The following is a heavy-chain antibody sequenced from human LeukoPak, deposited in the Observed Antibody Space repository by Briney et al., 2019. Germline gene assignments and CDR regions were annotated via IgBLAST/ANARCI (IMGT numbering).Heavy chain of an antibody. CDR2: ISSSGSTR. V-gene: IGHV3-11*04. CDR1: EFTLSDYY. Sequence: GGSLRLSCVASEFTLSDYYMSWIRQAPGKGLEWISFISSSGSTRYYADSVKGRFTISRDTTKNSLHLQMNSLRAEDTAVYYCARGRTPKHYYGSGSYDRYFDHWGQGTLVTVSS. CDR3: ARGRTPKHYYGSGSYDRYFDH. D-gene: IGHD3-10*01. J-gene: IGHJ4*02.